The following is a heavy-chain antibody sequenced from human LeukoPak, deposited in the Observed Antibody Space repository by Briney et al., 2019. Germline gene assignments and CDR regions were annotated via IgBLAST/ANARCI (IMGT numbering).Heavy chain of an antibody. CDR3: ARGYRRYYDSSGYYPNWFDP. Sequence: SETLSLTCTVSGGSISSYYWSWIRQPAGKGLEWIGRIYTSGSTNYNPSLKSRVTMSVDTSKNQFSLKLSSVTAADTAVYYCARGYRRYYDSSGYYPNWFDPWGQGTLVTVSS. J-gene: IGHJ5*02. D-gene: IGHD3-22*01. CDR1: GGSISSYY. CDR2: IYTSGST. V-gene: IGHV4-4*07.